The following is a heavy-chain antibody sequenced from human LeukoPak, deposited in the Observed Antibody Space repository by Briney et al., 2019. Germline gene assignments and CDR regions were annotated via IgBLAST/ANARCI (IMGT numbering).Heavy chain of an antibody. V-gene: IGHV4-59*01. CDR2: IYYGGST. J-gene: IGHJ6*02. CDR3: ARGSSSWYGLYYYYGMDV. CDR1: GGSISSYY. Sequence: PSETLSLTCTVSGGSISSYYWSWIRQPPGKGLEWIGYIYYGGSTNYNPSLKSRVTISVDTSKNQFSLKLSSVTAADTAVYYCARGSSSWYGLYYYYGMDVWGQGTTVTVSS. D-gene: IGHD6-13*01.